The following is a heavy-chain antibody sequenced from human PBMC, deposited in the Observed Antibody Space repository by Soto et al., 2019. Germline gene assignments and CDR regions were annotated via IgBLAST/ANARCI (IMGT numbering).Heavy chain of an antibody. J-gene: IGHJ5*02. CDR1: GGSISSGGYY. Sequence: TLSLTCTVSGGSISSGGYYWSWIRQHPGKGLEWIGYIYYSGSTYYNPSLKSRVTISVDTSKNQFSLKLSSVTAADTAVYYCAGTFESSSSPWFDPWGQGTLVTVSS. CDR3: AGTFESSSSPWFDP. D-gene: IGHD6-6*01. CDR2: IYYSGST. V-gene: IGHV4-31*03.